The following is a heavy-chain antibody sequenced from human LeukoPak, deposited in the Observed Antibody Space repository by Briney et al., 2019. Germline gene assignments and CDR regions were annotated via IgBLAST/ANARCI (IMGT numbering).Heavy chain of an antibody. J-gene: IGHJ5*02. CDR3: ARSTSSANWFDP. CDR1: GYTFTSYY. V-gene: IGHV1-46*01. CDR2: INPSGGST. D-gene: IGHD2-2*01. Sequence: ASVKVPCKASGYTFTSYYMHGVRQAPGQGLEWMGIINPSGGSTSYVQKFQGRVTMTRDTSTSTVYMELSSLRSEDTAVYYCARSTSSANWFDPWGQGTLVTVSS.